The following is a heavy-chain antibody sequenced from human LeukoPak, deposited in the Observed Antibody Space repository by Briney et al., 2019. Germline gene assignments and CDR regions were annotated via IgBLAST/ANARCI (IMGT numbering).Heavy chain of an antibody. V-gene: IGHV4-39*07. J-gene: IGHJ4*02. D-gene: IGHD6-13*01. CDR1: GGSISRSNYY. CDR2: INHSGST. CDR3: ASYPGYSSSWNDY. Sequence: PSETLSLTCSVSGGSISRSNYYWDWIRQPPGKGLEWIGEINHSGSTNYNPSLKSRVTISVDTSKNQFSLKLSSVTAADTAVYYCASYPGYSSSWNDYWGQGTLVTVSS.